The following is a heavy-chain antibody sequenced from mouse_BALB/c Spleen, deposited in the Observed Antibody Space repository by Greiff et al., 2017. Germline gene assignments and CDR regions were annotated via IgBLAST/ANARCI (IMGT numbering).Heavy chain of an antibody. D-gene: IGHD1-2*01. Sequence: QVQLKQPGAELVKPGASVKLSCKASGYTFTSYWMHWVKQRPGQGLEWIGEINPSNGRTNYNEKFKSKATLTVDKSSSTAYMQLSSLTSEDSAVYYCARVRLPFDYWGQGTTLTVSS. V-gene: IGHV1S81*02. J-gene: IGHJ2*01. CDR3: ARVRLPFDY. CDR2: INPSNGRT. CDR1: GYTFTSYW.